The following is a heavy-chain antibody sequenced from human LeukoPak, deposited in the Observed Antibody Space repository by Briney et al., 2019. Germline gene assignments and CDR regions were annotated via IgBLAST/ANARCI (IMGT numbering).Heavy chain of an antibody. CDR2: ISYDGSNK. J-gene: IGHJ4*02. CDR1: GFTFSSYG. V-gene: IGHV3-30*18. Sequence: PGGSLTLSCAASGFTFSSYGMHWVRQAPGKGLEWVAVISYDGSNKYYADSVKGRFTISRDNSKNTLYLQMNSLRAEDTAVYYCAKGGIYSSSWLYYWGQGTLVTVSS. D-gene: IGHD6-13*01. CDR3: AKGGIYSSSWLYY.